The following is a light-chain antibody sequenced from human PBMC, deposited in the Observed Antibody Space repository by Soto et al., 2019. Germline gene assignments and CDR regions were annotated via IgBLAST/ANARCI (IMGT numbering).Light chain of an antibody. J-gene: IGKJ3*01. V-gene: IGKV1-33*01. CDR2: DAS. Sequence: DIQMTQSPSSLSASVGDRVTITCQATQDISNSLNWYQQRLGKASKLLICDASNLETGVPSRFSGSGSGTDFTLTISSLQPEDIGTYYCQEYDNVPFTFGPGTKVDI. CDR1: QDISNS. CDR3: QEYDNVPFT.